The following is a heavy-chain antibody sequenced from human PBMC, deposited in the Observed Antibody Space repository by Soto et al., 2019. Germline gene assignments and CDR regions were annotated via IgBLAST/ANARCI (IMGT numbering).Heavy chain of an antibody. CDR1: GYSFTSYW. CDR3: ARARAERERSYNFWSGSFDY. CDR2: IYPGDSDT. J-gene: IGHJ4*02. V-gene: IGHV5-51*01. Sequence: PGESLKISCKGSGYSFTSYWIGWVRQMPGKGLEWMGIIYPGDSDTRYSPSFQGQVTISADKSISTAYLQWSSLRSVDTAVYYCARARAERERSYNFWSGSFDYWGQGSLVTVSS. D-gene: IGHD3-3*01.